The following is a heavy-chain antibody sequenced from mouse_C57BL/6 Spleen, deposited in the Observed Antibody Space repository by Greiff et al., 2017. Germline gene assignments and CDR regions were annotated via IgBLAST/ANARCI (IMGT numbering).Heavy chain of an antibody. CDR2: IDPSDSYT. V-gene: IGHV1-69*01. Sequence: VQLQQPGAELVMPGASVKLSCKASGYTFPSYWLHWVKPRPGQGLEWIGEIDPSDSYTNYNQKFKGKSTLTVDKSSSTDYMQLSSMTSEDSAVYYCAAQTAQAFAYWGQGTLVTVSA. CDR3: AAQTAQAFAY. J-gene: IGHJ3*01. CDR1: GYTFPSYW. D-gene: IGHD3-2*02.